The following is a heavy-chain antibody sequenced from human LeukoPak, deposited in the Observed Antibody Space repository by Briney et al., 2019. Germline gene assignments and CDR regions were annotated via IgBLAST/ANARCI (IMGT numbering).Heavy chain of an antibody. D-gene: IGHD6-19*01. J-gene: IGHJ4*02. V-gene: IGHV4-61*02. CDR2: IYTSGST. CDR3: ARDPSSGWLGGSYFDY. Sequence: PSETLSLTCTVSGGPISSGSYYWSWIRQPAGKGLEWIGRIYTSGSTNYNPPLKSRVTISVDTSKNQFSLKLSSVTAADTAVYYCARDPSSGWLGGSYFDYWGQGTLVTVSS. CDR1: GGPISSGSYY.